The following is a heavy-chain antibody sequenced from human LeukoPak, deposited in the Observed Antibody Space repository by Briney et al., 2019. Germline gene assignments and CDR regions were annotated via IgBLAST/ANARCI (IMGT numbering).Heavy chain of an antibody. Sequence: PGGSLRLSCAASGFTFSSYAMSWVRQAPGQGLEWVSAISGSGGSTYYADSVKGRFTISRDNSKSTLYIQMNSLRAEDTAIYYCAKRPVTMYFFDYWGQGALVTVSS. J-gene: IGHJ4*02. CDR2: ISGSGGST. CDR1: GFTFSSYA. V-gene: IGHV3-23*01. CDR3: AKRPVTMYFFDY. D-gene: IGHD3-10*02.